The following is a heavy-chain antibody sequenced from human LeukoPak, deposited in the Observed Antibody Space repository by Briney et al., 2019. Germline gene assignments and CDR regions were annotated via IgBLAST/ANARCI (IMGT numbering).Heavy chain of an antibody. CDR2: ISSSGSTI. CDR1: GFTFSSYE. Sequence: GGSLRLSCAASGFTFSSYEMNWVRQAPGKGLEWVSYISSSGSTIYYADSVKGRFTISRDNAKNSLYLQMNSLRPEDTAVYYCAKSSPPPLRYWGQGTLVTVSS. V-gene: IGHV3-48*03. J-gene: IGHJ4*02. CDR3: AKSSPPPLRY.